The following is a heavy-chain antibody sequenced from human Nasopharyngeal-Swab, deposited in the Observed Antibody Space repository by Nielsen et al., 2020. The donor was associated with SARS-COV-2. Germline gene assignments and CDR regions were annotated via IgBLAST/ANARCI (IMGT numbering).Heavy chain of an antibody. CDR1: GGSFSGYY. D-gene: IGHD2-15*01. J-gene: IGHJ6*02. CDR3: ARGRPSCSGGSCYWGTNYYYGMDV. V-gene: IGHV4-34*01. Sequence: SETLSLTCAVYGGSFSGYYWSWIRQPPGKGLEWIGEINHSGSTNYNPSLKSRVTISVDTSKNQFSLKLSSVTAADTAVYYCARGRPSCSGGSCYWGTNYYYGMDVWCQGTTVTVSS. CDR2: INHSGST.